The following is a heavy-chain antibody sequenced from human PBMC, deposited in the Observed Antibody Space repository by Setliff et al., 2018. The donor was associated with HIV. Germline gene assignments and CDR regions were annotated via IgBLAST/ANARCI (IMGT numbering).Heavy chain of an antibody. Sequence: SETLSLTCTVSGGSISSYCWNWIRQSPGRGLEWIGFIFYSGGTKYNPSLQSRVTMSIDTSKNQFSRKLSAVTAADTAVYYCARDPFGVRDVYNYDWYFDLWGRGTLVTVSS. J-gene: IGHJ2*01. CDR1: GGSISSYC. D-gene: IGHD5-12*01. CDR3: ARDPFGVRDVYNYDWYFDL. CDR2: IFYSGGT. V-gene: IGHV4-59*12.